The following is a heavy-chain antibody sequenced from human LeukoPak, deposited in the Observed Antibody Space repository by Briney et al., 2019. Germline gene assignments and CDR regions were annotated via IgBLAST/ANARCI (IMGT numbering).Heavy chain of an antibody. CDR3: ERGGSVAGIFDY. CDR2: IYSGGST. CDR1: GFTVSSNY. D-gene: IGHD6-19*01. Sequence: GGSLRLSCAASGFTVSSNYMSWVRQAPGKGLEWVSVIYSGGSTYYADSVKGRFTISRDNSKNTLYLQMNSLRAEDTAVCYCERGGSVAGIFDYWGQGTLVTVSS. V-gene: IGHV3-66*01. J-gene: IGHJ4*02.